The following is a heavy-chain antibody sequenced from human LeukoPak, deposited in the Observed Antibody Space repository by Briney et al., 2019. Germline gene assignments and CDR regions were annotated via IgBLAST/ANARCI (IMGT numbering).Heavy chain of an antibody. Sequence: PSETLSLTCAVYGGSFSGYYWSWIRQPPGKGLEWIGEINHSGSTNYNPSLKSRVTISVDTSKNQFSLKLSSVTAADTAVYYCATKRITIFGVVSYFDDWGQGTLVTVSS. D-gene: IGHD3-3*01. V-gene: IGHV4-34*01. CDR3: ATKRITIFGVVSYFDD. J-gene: IGHJ4*02. CDR2: INHSGST. CDR1: GGSFSGYY.